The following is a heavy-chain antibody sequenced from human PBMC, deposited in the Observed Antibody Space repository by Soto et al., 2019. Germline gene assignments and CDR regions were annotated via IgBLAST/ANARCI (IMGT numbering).Heavy chain of an antibody. CDR3: ARGRVVFRYCSSTSCYPFDY. J-gene: IGHJ4*02. CDR1: GYTFTSYD. V-gene: IGHV1-8*01. D-gene: IGHD2-2*01. Sequence: ASVKVSCKASGYTFTSYDINWVRQATGRGLEWMGWMNPNSGNTDYAQKFQGRVTMTRNTSISTAYMELSSLRSEDTAVYYCARGRVVFRYCSSTSCYPFDYWGQGTLVTVSS. CDR2: MNPNSGNT.